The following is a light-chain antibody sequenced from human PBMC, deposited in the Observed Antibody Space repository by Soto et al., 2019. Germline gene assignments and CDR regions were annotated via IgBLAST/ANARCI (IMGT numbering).Light chain of an antibody. Sequence: DIQLTQSPFTLSASVGDRVTLTGRASQNINKRLAWHQQKPGKAPKVLIYDASNLKSGVPSRFSGSGSGTEFILTISSLQPDDFATYYCQQYYTYPWTFGQGTKVDIK. CDR2: DAS. J-gene: IGKJ1*01. V-gene: IGKV1-5*01. CDR3: QQYYTYPWT. CDR1: QNINKR.